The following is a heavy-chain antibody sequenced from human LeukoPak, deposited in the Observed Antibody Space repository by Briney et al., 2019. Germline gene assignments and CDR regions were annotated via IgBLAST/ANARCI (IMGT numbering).Heavy chain of an antibody. V-gene: IGHV3-48*01. CDR2: VTGSSSTR. J-gene: IGHJ4*02. D-gene: IGHD3-16*01. CDR3: ATDRNWAFDY. Sequence: PGGSLRLSCAASGYPLSSYSMNWVRQAPGKGLEWVSYVTGSSSTRSYADSVKGRFTISRDKARNSLYLQMNSLRAEDTAVYYCATDRNWAFDYWGQGTLVTVSS. CDR1: GYPLSSYS.